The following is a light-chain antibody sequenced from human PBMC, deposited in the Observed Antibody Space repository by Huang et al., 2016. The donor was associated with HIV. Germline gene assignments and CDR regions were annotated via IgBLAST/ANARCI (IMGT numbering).Light chain of an antibody. V-gene: IGKV2-28*01. CDR3: MQGLQTWT. Sequence: DIVMVQSPASLSVTPGEAASITCRSSQSLLHSNGHNYLDWYWQKPGQFPQLLIYLASTRASGVPDRFSGSGSGTDFTLRINRVEPGDVGGYYCMQGLQTWTFGQGTKVEI. CDR2: LAS. J-gene: IGKJ1*01. CDR1: QSLLHSNGHNY.